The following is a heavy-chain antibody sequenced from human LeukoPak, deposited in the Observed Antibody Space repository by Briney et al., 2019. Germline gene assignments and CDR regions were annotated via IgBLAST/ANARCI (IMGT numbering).Heavy chain of an antibody. CDR2: ISAYNGNT. CDR3: ARSDIAVAGKGYFDY. V-gene: IGHV1-18*04. D-gene: IGHD6-19*01. J-gene: IGHJ4*02. Sequence: ASVKVSCKASGYTFTGYYMHWVRQAPGQGLEWMGWISAYNGNTNYAQKLQGRVTMTTDTSTSTAYMELRSLRSDDTAVYYCARSDIAVAGKGYFDYWGQGTLVTVSS. CDR1: GYTFTGYY.